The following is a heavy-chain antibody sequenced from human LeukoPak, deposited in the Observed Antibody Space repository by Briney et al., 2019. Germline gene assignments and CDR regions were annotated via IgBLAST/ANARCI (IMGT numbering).Heavy chain of an antibody. CDR3: AILSSTSSKDAFDI. V-gene: IGHV3-48*04. J-gene: IGHJ3*02. Sequence: GGSLRLSCAASGFTFSSYSMNWVRQAPGKGLEWVSYISSSSSTIYYADSVKGRFTISRDNAKNSLYLQMNSLRAEDTAVYYCAILSSTSSKDAFDIWGQGTMVTVSP. CDR1: GFTFSSYS. CDR2: ISSSSSTI. D-gene: IGHD2-2*01.